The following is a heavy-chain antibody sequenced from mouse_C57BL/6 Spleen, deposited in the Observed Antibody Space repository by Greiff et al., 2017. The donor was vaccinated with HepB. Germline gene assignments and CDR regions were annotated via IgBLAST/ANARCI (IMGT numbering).Heavy chain of an antibody. Sequence: EVKLVESGGGLVKPGGSLKLSCAASGFTFSSYAMSWVRQTPEKRLEWVATISDGGSYTYYPDNVKGRFTISRDNAKNNLYLQMSHLKSEDTAMYYCARELTGLYYFDYWGQGTTLTVSS. CDR2: ISDGGSYT. CDR1: GFTFSSYA. V-gene: IGHV5-4*03. CDR3: ARELTGLYYFDY. J-gene: IGHJ2*01. D-gene: IGHD4-1*01.